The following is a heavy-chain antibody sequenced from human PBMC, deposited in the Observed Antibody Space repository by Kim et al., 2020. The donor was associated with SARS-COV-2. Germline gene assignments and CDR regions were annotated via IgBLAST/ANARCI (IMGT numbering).Heavy chain of an antibody. CDR2: ISYDGSNK. CDR1: GFTFSSYG. V-gene: IGHV3-30*03. CDR3: ARKYSSSWYRRYYYYGMDV. J-gene: IGHJ6*02. Sequence: GGSLRFSCAASGFTFSSYGMHWVRQAPGKGLEWVAVISYDGSNKYYADSVKGRFTISRDNSKNTLYLQMNSLRAEDTAVYYCARKYSSSWYRRYYYYGMDVWGQGTPVTVSS. D-gene: IGHD6-13*01.